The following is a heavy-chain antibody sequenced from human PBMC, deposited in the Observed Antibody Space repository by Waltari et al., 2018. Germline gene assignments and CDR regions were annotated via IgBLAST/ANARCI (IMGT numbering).Heavy chain of an antibody. D-gene: IGHD3-10*01. J-gene: IGHJ4*02. CDR1: GXPFSSYX. V-gene: IGHV3-30*18. CDR3: AKDRYGXGGYSDS. Sequence: QVQLVESXGGVVQPGRSLRLSCXASGXPFSSYXMHWVRQAPGKGLELVAVISHDGSSXKYVDSVKGRFTXSRXNDXXXLXLQVTSLXXXDTAXYYCAKDRYGXGGYSDSXGQGTLVTVXS. CDR2: ISHDGSSX.